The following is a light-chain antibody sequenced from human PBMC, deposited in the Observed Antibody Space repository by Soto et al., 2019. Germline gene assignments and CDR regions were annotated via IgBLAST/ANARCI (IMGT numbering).Light chain of an antibody. J-gene: IGKJ5*01. CDR1: QGISAW. V-gene: IGKV1D-12*01. Sequence: DIQMTQSPSSVSASAGDRVTITCRASQGISAWLAWYQQKPGKAPKLLIYAASSWQSGVPSWFSGSGVGADLPRTISSIQPEDFATYYFQQDNSFTLTFGQGTRLEIK. CDR3: QQDNSFTLT. CDR2: AAS.